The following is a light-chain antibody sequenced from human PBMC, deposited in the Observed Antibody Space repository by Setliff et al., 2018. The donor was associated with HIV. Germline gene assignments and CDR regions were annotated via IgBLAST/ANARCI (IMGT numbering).Light chain of an antibody. Sequence: SALTQPASVSGSPGQSITISCTGTGSDVGGYNYVSWYQQHPGKAPKLIIYEVRNRPSGISNRFSGSKSGNTASLTISGLQAEDEADYYCSSYASTNTLPFGTGTKVTVL. CDR3: SSYASTNTLP. V-gene: IGLV2-14*01. J-gene: IGLJ1*01. CDR1: GSDVGGYNY. CDR2: EVR.